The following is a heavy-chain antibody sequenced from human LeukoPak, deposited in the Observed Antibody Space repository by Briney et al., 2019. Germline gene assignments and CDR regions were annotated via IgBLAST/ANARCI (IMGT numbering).Heavy chain of an antibody. D-gene: IGHD5-12*01. CDR1: GFTFSSYA. J-gene: IGHJ6*03. Sequence: GGSLRLSCAASGFTFSSYAMHWVRQAPGKGLEWVAFIRYDGSNKYYADSVKGRFTVSRDNSKNTLYLQMKSLRAEDTAVYYCAKGGGYEAQYYYYYLDVWGKGTTVTISS. CDR2: IRYDGSNK. V-gene: IGHV3-30*02. CDR3: AKGGGYEAQYYYYYLDV.